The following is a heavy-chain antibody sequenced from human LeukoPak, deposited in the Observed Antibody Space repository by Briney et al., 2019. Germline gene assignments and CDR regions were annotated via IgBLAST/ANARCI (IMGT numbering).Heavy chain of an antibody. Sequence: GSLRLSCAASGFTFSIYAMSWVRQPPGKGLEWIGEIYHSGNTNYNPSLKSRVTISVDKSKNQFSLKVSSVTAADTAVYYCAGSQYVLNYWGQGILVTVSS. CDR2: IYHSGNT. J-gene: IGHJ4*02. CDR3: AGSQYVLNY. V-gene: IGHV4-4*02. D-gene: IGHD2/OR15-2a*01. CDR1: GFTFSIYAM.